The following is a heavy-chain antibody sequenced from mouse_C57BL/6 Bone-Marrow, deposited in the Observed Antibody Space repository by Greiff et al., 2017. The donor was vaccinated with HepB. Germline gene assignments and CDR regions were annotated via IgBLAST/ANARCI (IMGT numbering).Heavy chain of an antibody. CDR3: APVYDGYPAWFAY. V-gene: IGHV3-6*01. D-gene: IGHD2-3*01. CDR2: ISYDGSN. J-gene: IGHJ3*01. CDR1: GYSITSGYY. Sequence: EVHLVESGPGLVKPSQSLSLTCSVTGYSITSGYYWNWIRQFPGNKLEWMGYISYDGSNNYNPSLKNRISITRDTSKNQFFLKLNSVTTEDTATYYCAPVYDGYPAWFAYWGQGTLVTVSA.